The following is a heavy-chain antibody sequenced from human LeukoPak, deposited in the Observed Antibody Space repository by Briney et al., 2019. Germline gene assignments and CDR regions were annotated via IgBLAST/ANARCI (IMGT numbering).Heavy chain of an antibody. J-gene: IGHJ4*02. CDR3: AREQVGYGLDY. D-gene: IGHD5-18*01. Sequence: SETLSLTCIVSGGPINNQYWSWIRQPPGQGLEWIGYIFDTGNTNYNPSLKSRVAISLDMSKNQFSLKLSSVTAADTAVYYCAREQVGYGLDYWGQGTLVTVSS. CDR1: GGPINNQY. CDR2: IFDTGNT. V-gene: IGHV4-59*11.